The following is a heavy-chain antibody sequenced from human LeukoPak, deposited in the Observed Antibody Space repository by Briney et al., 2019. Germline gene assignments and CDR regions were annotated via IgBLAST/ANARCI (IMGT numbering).Heavy chain of an antibody. D-gene: IGHD2-2*01. J-gene: IGHJ5*02. V-gene: IGHV1-69*13. Sequence: SVKVSCKASGGTFSSYAISWVRQAPGQGLEWMGGIIPIFGTANYAQKFQGRVTITADESTSTAYMELSSLRSEDTAVYYCARARYCSSANCYAHPNWFDPWGQGTLVTVFS. CDR3: ARARYCSSANCYAHPNWFDP. CDR1: GGTFSSYA. CDR2: IIPIFGTA.